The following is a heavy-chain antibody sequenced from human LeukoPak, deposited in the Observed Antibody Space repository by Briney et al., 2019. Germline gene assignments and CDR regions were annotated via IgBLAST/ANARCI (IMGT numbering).Heavy chain of an antibody. V-gene: IGHV3-23*01. CDR1: GFTFTGKT. Sequence: GGSLRLSCAASGFTFTGKTMNWVRQAPGKGLEWVSAISGSGGSTYYADSVKGRFTISRDNSKNTLYLQMNSLRAEDTAVYYCAKALRFLEWSTDYWGQGTLVTVSP. D-gene: IGHD3-3*01. CDR3: AKALRFLEWSTDY. CDR2: ISGSGGST. J-gene: IGHJ4*02.